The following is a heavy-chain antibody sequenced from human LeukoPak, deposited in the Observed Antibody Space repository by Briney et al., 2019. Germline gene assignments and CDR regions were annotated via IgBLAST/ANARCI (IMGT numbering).Heavy chain of an antibody. CDR2: IFPGDSDS. Sequence: GESLQISCQISGYRFTNYWIGWVRPLPGKGLEWVGIIFPGDSDSHYSPSFRGQVTLSVDQSKTTAYLQWDSLKGSDSAIYYCVRHQRWSYHFDYWGQGTLISVSS. CDR1: GYRFTNYW. D-gene: IGHD1-26*01. J-gene: IGHJ4*02. CDR3: VRHQRWSYHFDY. V-gene: IGHV5-51*01.